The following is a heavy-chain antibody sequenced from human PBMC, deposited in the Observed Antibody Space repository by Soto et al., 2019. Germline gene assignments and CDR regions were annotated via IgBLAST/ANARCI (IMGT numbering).Heavy chain of an antibody. CDR1: GGSISSSNW. Sequence: PSETLSLTCAVSGGSISSSNWWSWVRQPPGKGLEWIGEIYHSGSTNYNPSLKSRVTISVDKSKNQFSLKLSSVTAADTAAYYCARDRSPYCSGGSCYAFDYWGQGTLVTV. CDR3: ARDRSPYCSGGSCYAFDY. J-gene: IGHJ4*02. CDR2: IYHSGST. D-gene: IGHD2-15*01. V-gene: IGHV4-4*02.